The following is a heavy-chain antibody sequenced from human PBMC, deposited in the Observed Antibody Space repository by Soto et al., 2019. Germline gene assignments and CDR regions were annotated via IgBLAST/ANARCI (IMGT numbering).Heavy chain of an antibody. CDR2: IYHSGST. V-gene: IGHV4-4*02. CDR3: ARVSGSYYYGMDV. Sequence: QVQLQESGPGLVKPSGTLSLTCAVSGGSISSSNWWSWVRQPPGKGLEWIGEIYHSGSTNYNPSLKGRVTISVDKSKNQFSLKLTSVTAADTAVYYCARVSGSYYYGMDVWGQGTTVTVSS. J-gene: IGHJ6*02. CDR1: GGSISSSNW. D-gene: IGHD1-26*01.